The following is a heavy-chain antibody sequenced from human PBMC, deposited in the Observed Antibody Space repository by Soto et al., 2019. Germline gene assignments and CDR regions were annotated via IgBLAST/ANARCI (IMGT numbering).Heavy chain of an antibody. D-gene: IGHD2-15*01. Sequence: QVQLQQWGAGLLKPSETLSLTCAVSGGSFSGNYWSWIRQPPGKGLEWIGEINHSGSTNYNPSLKRRVTVSLDASKNQFSLKLSSVTAADTAVYYCANWWPLDYWGQGTLVTVSS. CDR2: INHSGST. V-gene: IGHV4-34*01. J-gene: IGHJ4*02. CDR3: ANWWPLDY. CDR1: GGSFSGNY.